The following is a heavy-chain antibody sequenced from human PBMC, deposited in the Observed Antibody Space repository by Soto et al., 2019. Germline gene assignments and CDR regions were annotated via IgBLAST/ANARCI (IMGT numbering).Heavy chain of an antibody. D-gene: IGHD2-15*01. V-gene: IGHV4-39*01. J-gene: IGHJ6*02. Sequence: PSETQSLTCTVSDGSSGSSSDYWGWIRQPPGKGLEWIGSIYYSGSTYYNPSLKSRVTISVDTSKNQFSLKLSSVTAADTAVYYCGGVVVVAALHGLVDVWGQGTTVTVSS. CDR2: IYYSGST. CDR3: GGVVVVAALHGLVDV. CDR1: DGSSGSSSDY.